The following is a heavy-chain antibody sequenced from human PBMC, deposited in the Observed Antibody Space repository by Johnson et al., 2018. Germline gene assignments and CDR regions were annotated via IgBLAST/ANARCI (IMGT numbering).Heavy chain of an antibody. CDR2: ITEEGSEK. V-gene: IGHV3-7*01. J-gene: IGHJ6*03. CDR1: GFSFSTYW. Sequence: VQLQESGGGLVQXGGSXRLXCAASGFSFSTYWMTWVRQAPGKGLKWVANITEEGSEKSYVAPVQGRFPLSRDNAKNSLFLQMHSLRADDAAVYYCVRVTSPLRCLGWFGDHSYYMDVWGKGTTVTVSS. D-gene: IGHD3-3*01. CDR3: VRVTSPLRCLGWFGDHSYYMDV.